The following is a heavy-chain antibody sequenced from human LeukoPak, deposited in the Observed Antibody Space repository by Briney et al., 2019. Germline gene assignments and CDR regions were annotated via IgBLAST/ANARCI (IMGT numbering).Heavy chain of an antibody. Sequence: SETLSLTCTVSGGSISSYYWSWIRQPPGKGLEWIGYIYYSGSTNYNPSLKSRVTISVDTSKNQFSLKLSSVTAADTAVYYCARDRSTFGFVDYWGQGTLVTVSS. D-gene: IGHD3-10*01. V-gene: IGHV4-59*01. J-gene: IGHJ4*02. CDR1: GGSISSYY. CDR3: ARDRSTFGFVDY. CDR2: IYYSGST.